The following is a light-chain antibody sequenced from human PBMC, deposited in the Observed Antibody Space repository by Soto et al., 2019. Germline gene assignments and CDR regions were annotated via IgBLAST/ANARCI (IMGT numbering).Light chain of an antibody. CDR2: GAS. Sequence: ESVLTQSPGTLSLSPGERATLSCRASQSVSSSYLAWYQQKPGQPPRLLIYGASNRATGIPDRFRGRGSGTDFPLTITRLEPEDFAGYYCQQYGNPPRYTFGQGTKLEIK. CDR3: QQYGNPPRYT. J-gene: IGKJ2*01. CDR1: QSVSSSY. V-gene: IGKV3-20*01.